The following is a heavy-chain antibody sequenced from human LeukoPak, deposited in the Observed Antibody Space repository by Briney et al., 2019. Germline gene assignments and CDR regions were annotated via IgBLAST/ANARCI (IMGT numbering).Heavy chain of an antibody. CDR1: GGTFSSYA. V-gene: IGHV1-69*13. CDR2: IIPIFGTA. J-gene: IGHJ3*02. D-gene: IGHD7-27*01. Sequence: SVKVSCKASGGTFSSYAISWVRQAPGQGLEWMGGIIPIFGTANYAQKFQGRVTITADESTSTAYMELSSLRSEDTAVYYCARESLNWGPNLGAFDIWGQGTMVTVSS. CDR3: ARESLNWGPNLGAFDI.